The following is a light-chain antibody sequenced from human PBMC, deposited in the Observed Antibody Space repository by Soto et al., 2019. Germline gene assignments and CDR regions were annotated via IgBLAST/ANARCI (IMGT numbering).Light chain of an antibody. CDR3: QQSYSTPLT. Sequence: DIQMTQSPSSLSASVGDRVTITCRASQSISSYLNWYQQKPGKAPKLLIYAASSLQSGVPSRFSGSGSETDFTLTISSLQPEDFATYYCQQSYSTPLTFGGGTKV. CDR1: QSISSY. CDR2: AAS. V-gene: IGKV1-39*01. J-gene: IGKJ4*01.